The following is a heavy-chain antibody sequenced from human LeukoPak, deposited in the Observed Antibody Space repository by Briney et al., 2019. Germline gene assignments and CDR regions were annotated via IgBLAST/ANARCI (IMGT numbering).Heavy chain of an antibody. V-gene: IGHV4-59*01. J-gene: IGHJ4*02. CDR2: IYYSGTT. CDR3: ARDHSGSRYYFDY. CDR1: GGSISSYY. D-gene: IGHD3-10*01. Sequence: SETLSLTCTVSGGSISSYYGSWIRQPPGKGLEWIGYIYYSGTTNYNPSLNSRVTISVDTSKNQFSLNLSSVTAVDTAVYYCARDHSGSRYYFDYWGQGTLVTVSS.